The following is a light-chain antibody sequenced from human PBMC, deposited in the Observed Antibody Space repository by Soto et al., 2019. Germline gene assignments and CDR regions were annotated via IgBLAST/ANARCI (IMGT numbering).Light chain of an antibody. CDR1: SSDVGGYNY. CDR2: EVS. Sequence: QSVLTQPPSASGSPGQSVTLSCTGTSSDVGGYNYVSWYQQHPGKAPKLMIYEVSKRPSGASDRFSGSKSGNTASLTVSGLQAEDEADYYCSSYAGSNNVVFGGGTKLTVL. J-gene: IGLJ2*01. CDR3: SSYAGSNNVV. V-gene: IGLV2-8*01.